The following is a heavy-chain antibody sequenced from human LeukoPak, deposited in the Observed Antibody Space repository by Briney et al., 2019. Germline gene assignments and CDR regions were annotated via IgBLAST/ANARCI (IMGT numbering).Heavy chain of an antibody. CDR3: ARDLLGRGGLFDS. CDR2: IYSSGSA. D-gene: IGHD3-10*01. CDR1: GDSIISYY. V-gene: IGHV4-4*07. J-gene: IGHJ4*02. Sequence: PSETLSLTCTVSGDSIISYYWFWIRQPAGKGLEWIGRIYSSGSANYNPSLKSRVTMSVDTSKNQFSLKLTSVTAADTAGYFCARDLLGRGGLFDSWSQGTLVTVSS.